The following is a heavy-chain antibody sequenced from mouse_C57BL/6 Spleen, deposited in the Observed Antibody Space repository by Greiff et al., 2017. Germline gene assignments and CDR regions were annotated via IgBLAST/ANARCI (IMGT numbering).Heavy chain of an antibody. D-gene: IGHD4-1*01. CDR3: AREALGGDYFDY. J-gene: IGHJ2*01. Sequence: EVKLQESGPELVKPGASVKIPCKASGYTFTDYNMDWVKQSHGKSLEWIGDINPNNGGTIYNQKFKGKATLTVDKSSSTAYMELRSLTSEDTAVYYCAREALGGDYFDYWGQGTTLTVSS. V-gene: IGHV1-18*01. CDR2: INPNNGGT. CDR1: GYTFTDYN.